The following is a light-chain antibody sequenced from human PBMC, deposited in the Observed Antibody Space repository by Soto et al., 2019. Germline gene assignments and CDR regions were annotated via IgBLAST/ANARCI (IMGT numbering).Light chain of an antibody. J-gene: IGKJ1*01. CDR1: QSVGSNY. Sequence: EIVLTQFPGTLSLSPVESATLSCRASQSVGSNYLAWYQQRPGQPPNLLIFGASHRAPDIPDRFSGSGSGTDFTLTISRLEPEDFAVYYCQQYGTSIQTFGQGTKVDIK. V-gene: IGKV3-20*01. CDR2: GAS. CDR3: QQYGTSIQT.